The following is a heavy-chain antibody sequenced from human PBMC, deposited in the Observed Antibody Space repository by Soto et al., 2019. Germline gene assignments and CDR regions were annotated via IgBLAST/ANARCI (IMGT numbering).Heavy chain of an antibody. V-gene: IGHV3-74*01. Sequence: WGSLRVSCESSVFAFTSYSMHWVRQAPGKGLVWASGIKSDGTTTTYADSVKGRFTISRDNAKNTLYLQMSSLSAEDTAVYYCASLFASTSTTRPFDHWGQGTQVTVSS. J-gene: IGHJ4*02. CDR2: IKSDGTTT. D-gene: IGHD2-2*01. CDR3: ASLFASTSTTRPFDH. CDR1: VFAFTSYS.